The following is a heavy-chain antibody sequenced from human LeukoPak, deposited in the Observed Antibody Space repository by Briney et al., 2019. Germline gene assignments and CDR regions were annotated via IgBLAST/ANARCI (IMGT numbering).Heavy chain of an antibody. CDR3: AHELYGDYGFDY. V-gene: IGHV4-30-2*01. CDR1: GGSISSGGYY. J-gene: IGHJ4*02. Sequence: SSQTLSLTCTVSGGSISSGGYYWSWIRQPPGKGLEWIGYIYHSGSTYYNPSLKSRVTISVDRSKNQFSLKLSSVTAADTAVYYCAHELYGDYGFDYWGQGTLVTVSS. D-gene: IGHD4-17*01. CDR2: IYHSGST.